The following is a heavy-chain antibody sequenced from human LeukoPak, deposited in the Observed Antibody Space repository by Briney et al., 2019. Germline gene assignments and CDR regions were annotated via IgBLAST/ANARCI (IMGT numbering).Heavy chain of an antibody. CDR3: ARGGRGTVTTWIFDY. CDR1: GYTFTSYG. J-gene: IGHJ4*02. V-gene: IGHV1-18*01. Sequence: ASVEVSCKASGYTFTSYGISWVRQAPGQGLEWMGWISAYNGNTNYAQKLQGRVTMTTDTSTSTAYMELRSLRSDDTAVYYCARGGRGTVTTWIFDYWGQGTLVTVSS. D-gene: IGHD4-17*01. CDR2: ISAYNGNT.